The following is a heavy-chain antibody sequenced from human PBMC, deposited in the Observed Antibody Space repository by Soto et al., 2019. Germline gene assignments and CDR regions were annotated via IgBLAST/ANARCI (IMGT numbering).Heavy chain of an antibody. CDR2: IYYSGST. D-gene: IGHD3-10*01. CDR1: GGSISSSSYY. V-gene: IGHV4-39*01. CDR3: ARPRITMVRGGREYYGMDV. J-gene: IGHJ6*02. Sequence: SAALSLTYTVSGGSISSSSYYWGRIRLPPGKGLEWIGSIYYSGSTYYNPSLKSRVTISVDTSKNQFSLKLSSVTAADTAVYYCARPRITMVRGGREYYGMDVWGQGTTVT.